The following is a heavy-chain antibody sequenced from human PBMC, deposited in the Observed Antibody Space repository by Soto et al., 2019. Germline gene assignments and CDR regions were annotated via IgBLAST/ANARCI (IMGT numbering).Heavy chain of an antibody. J-gene: IGHJ4*02. V-gene: IGHV4-34*02. CDR3: SRGSWEQWPTSDY. D-gene: IGHD6-19*01. Sequence: QVQLQQWGAGLLKPSETLSLTCAVYGGSFSGYHYTWIRQPPGKGLEWIGEVHHDGGINYNPSLASRATISADASKNQFSLRLRSATAADTAVYYCSRGSWEQWPTSDYWGQGTLVTVSS. CDR1: GGSFSGYH. CDR2: VHHDGGI.